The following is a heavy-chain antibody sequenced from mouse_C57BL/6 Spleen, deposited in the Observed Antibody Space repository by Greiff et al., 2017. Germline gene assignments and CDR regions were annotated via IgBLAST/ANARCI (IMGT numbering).Heavy chain of an antibody. J-gene: IGHJ2*01. CDR3: ARGGGITTVVVGDY. Sequence: QVQLQQPGTELVKPGASVKLSCKASGYTFTSYWMHWVKQRPGQGLEWIGNINPSNGGTNYNEKFKSKATLTVDKSSSTAYMQLSSLTSEDSAVYYYARGGGITTVVVGDYWGQGTTLTVSS. V-gene: IGHV1-53*01. CDR1: GYTFTSYW. CDR2: INPSNGGT. D-gene: IGHD1-1*01.